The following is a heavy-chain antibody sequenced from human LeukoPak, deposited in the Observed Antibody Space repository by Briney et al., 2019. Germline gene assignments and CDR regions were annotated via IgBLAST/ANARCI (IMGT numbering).Heavy chain of an antibody. CDR1: GGSISSYY. J-gene: IGHJ5*02. D-gene: IGHD2-2*01. CDR2: IYTSGST. CDR3: ARGNRGVVVPAALDP. V-gene: IGHV4-4*07. Sequence: SETLSLTCTVSGGSISSYYWSWIRQPAGKGLEWIGRIYTSGSTNYNPSLKSRVTMSVDTSKNQFSLKLSSVTAADTAVYYCARGNRGVVVPAALDPWGQGTLVTVSS.